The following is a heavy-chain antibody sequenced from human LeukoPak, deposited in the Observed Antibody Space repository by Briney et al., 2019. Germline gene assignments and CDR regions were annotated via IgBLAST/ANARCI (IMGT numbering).Heavy chain of an antibody. CDR1: GYTLTNYY. D-gene: IGHD1-26*01. CDR2: INSSGVGT. Sequence: ASVKVSCKASGYTLTNYYMHWVRQAPGQGLEWLGIINSSGVGTSYAQKCQGRVTMTRDTSTNTVYMELSSLRSEDTAVSYCARGWELPPSFDYWGQGTLVIVSS. V-gene: IGHV1-46*01. CDR3: ARGWELPPSFDY. J-gene: IGHJ4*02.